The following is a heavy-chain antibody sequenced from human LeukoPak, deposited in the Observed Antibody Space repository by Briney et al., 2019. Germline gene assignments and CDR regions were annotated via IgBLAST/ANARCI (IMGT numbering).Heavy chain of an antibody. CDR2: INPNSGGT. D-gene: IGHD2-2*01. CDR3: ARGIGYCSSTSCPNWFDP. Sequence: ASVKVSCKASGYTFTGYYTHWVRQAPGQGLEWMGWINPNSGGTNYAQKFQGWVTMTRDTSISTAYMELSRLRSDDTAVYYCARGIGYCSSTSCPNWFDPWGQGTLVTVSS. V-gene: IGHV1-2*04. J-gene: IGHJ5*02. CDR1: GYTFTGYY.